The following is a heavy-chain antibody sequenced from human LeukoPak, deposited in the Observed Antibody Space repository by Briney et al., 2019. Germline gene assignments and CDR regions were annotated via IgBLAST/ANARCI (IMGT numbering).Heavy chain of an antibody. CDR3: ARVITVRGVIFDY. CDR1: GGSFSGYY. CDR2: INHSGST. Sequence: SETLSLTCAVYGGSFSGYYWSWIRQPPGKGLEWIGEINHSGSTNYNPSLKSRVTISVDTSKNQFSLKLSSVTAADTAVYYCARVITVRGVIFDYWGQGTLVTVSS. D-gene: IGHD3-16*01. V-gene: IGHV4-34*01. J-gene: IGHJ4*02.